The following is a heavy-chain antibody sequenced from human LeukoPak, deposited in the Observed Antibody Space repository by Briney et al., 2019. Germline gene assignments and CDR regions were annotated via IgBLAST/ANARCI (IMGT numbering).Heavy chain of an antibody. J-gene: IGHJ5*02. V-gene: IGHV4-4*07. D-gene: IGHD6-13*01. CDR1: GGSISGYY. CDR3: ARGSPSTAAVPAS. CDR2: VYSSGST. Sequence: PSGTLSLTCTVSGGSISGYYWSWIRQPAGKGLEWIGRVYSSGSTNYNPSFESRVTMSVDTSKNQISLRLSSVTAADTAVYYCARGSPSTAAVPASWGQGALVTVSS.